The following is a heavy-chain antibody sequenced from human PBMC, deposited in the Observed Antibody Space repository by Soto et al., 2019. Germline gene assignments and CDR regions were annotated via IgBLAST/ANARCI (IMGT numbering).Heavy chain of an antibody. Sequence: PGGSLRLSCAASGVSLSTYWMSWVRQAPGKGLEWVANIKGDGSGNYYVDSVKGRFTISRDNGKNSLYLQMNSLRVEDTAVYYCAKDGAAGSVLDVWGQGTTVTVSS. CDR3: AKDGAAGSVLDV. V-gene: IGHV3-7*01. CDR2: IKGDGSGN. J-gene: IGHJ6*02. CDR1: GVSLSTYW. D-gene: IGHD6-13*01.